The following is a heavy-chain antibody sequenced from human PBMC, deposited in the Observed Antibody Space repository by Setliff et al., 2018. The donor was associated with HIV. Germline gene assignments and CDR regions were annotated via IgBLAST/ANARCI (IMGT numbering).Heavy chain of an antibody. CDR1: GGSISSGAYY. Sequence: PSETLSLTCTVSGGSISSGAYYWSLIRQHPGKGLECIGYIYNSGSDFYNPSLKSLVTISVDTSKNQFSLKLTSVTAADTAVYYCARSTHCSAEGYCSTSRYYYYYMDVWGKGTTVTVSS. J-gene: IGHJ6*03. D-gene: IGHD2-2*01. V-gene: IGHV4-31*01. CDR2: IYNSGSD. CDR3: ARSTHCSAEGYCSTSRYYYYYMDV.